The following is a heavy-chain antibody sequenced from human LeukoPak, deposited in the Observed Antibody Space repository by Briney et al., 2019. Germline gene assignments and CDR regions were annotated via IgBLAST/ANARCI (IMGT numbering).Heavy chain of an antibody. CDR2: IYYSGST. J-gene: IGHJ6*03. V-gene: IGHV4-59*01. D-gene: IGHD6-6*01. CDR3: ARDSIAARFLGYMDV. Sequence: PSETLSLTCTVSGGSISSYYWSWIRQPPGKGLEWIGYIYYSGSTNYNPSLKSRVTISVDTSKNQFSLKLSSVTAADTAVYYCARDSIAARFLGYMDVWGKGTTVTASS. CDR1: GGSISSYY.